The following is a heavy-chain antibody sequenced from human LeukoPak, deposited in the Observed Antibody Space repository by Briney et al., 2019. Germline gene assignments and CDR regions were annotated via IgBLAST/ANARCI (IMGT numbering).Heavy chain of an antibody. V-gene: IGHV5-51*01. CDR3: ATRKYSSGWFVDY. CDR1: GYSFTTYW. CDR2: IYPGDSDT. Sequence: GESLKISCRGSGYSFTTYWIGWVRQMPGKGLEWMGIIYPGDSDTRYSPSFQGQVTISADKTISTAYLQWSSLKASDTAMYYCATRKYSSGWFVDYWGQGTLVTVSS. J-gene: IGHJ4*02. D-gene: IGHD6-19*01.